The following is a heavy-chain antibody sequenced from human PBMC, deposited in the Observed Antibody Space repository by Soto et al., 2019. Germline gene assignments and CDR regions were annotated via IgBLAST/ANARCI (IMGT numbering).Heavy chain of an antibody. V-gene: IGHV3-23*01. J-gene: IGHJ6*03. CDR1: GFTFSSYG. CDR2: ISGSGGST. Sequence: GGSLRLSCAASGFTFSSYGMHWVRQAPGKGLEWVSAISGSGGSTYYADSVKGRFTISRDNSKNTLYLQMNSLRAEDTAVYYCAKGAGTLSYYYYMDVWGKGTTVTVSS. CDR3: AKGAGTLSYYYYMDV. D-gene: IGHD1-1*01.